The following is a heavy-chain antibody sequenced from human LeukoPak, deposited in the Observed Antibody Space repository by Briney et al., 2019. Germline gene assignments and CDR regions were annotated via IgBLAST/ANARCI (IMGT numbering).Heavy chain of an antibody. CDR1: GYTFSGYY. Sequence: GASVKVSCKGSGYTFSGYYMHWVRQASGQGLEWMGWMNPNSGNTGYAQKFQGRVTMTRDTSISTAYMELSSLRSEDTAVYYCVRGYSTSWHPPTPDYWGQGTLVTVSS. J-gene: IGHJ4*02. CDR3: VRGYSTSWHPPTPDY. CDR2: MNPNSGNT. V-gene: IGHV1-8*02. D-gene: IGHD6-13*01.